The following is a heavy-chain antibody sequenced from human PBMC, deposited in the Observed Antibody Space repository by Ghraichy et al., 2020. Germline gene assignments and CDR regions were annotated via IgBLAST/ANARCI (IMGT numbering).Heavy chain of an antibody. Sequence: GGSLRLSCAASGFTFDDYTMHWVRQAPGKGLEWVSLISWDGGSTYYADSVKGRFTISRDNSKNSLYLQMNSLRTEDTALYYCAKAEYSSSWFDYWGQGTLVTVSS. V-gene: IGHV3-43*01. D-gene: IGHD6-13*01. J-gene: IGHJ4*02. CDR1: GFTFDDYT. CDR2: ISWDGGST. CDR3: AKAEYSSSWFDY.